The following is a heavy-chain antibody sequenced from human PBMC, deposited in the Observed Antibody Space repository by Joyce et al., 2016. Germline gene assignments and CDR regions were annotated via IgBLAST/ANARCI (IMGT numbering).Heavy chain of an antibody. D-gene: IGHD3-16*01. Sequence: QLVESGGGVVKPGGSLRLSCEASGSTFSSSSMSWFRQALGKGLEWVAAISGTSYYIFHAETVRGRFTVSRDNAKKTLYLQMNSLRAEDSAVFYCARGGISYYYAMDVWGQGTTVTVSS. J-gene: IGHJ6*02. V-gene: IGHV3-21*01. CDR1: GSTFSSSS. CDR3: ARGGISYYYAMDV. CDR2: ISGTSYYI.